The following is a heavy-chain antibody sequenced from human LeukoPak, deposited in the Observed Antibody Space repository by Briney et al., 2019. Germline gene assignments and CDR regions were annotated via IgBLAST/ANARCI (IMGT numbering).Heavy chain of an antibody. Sequence: ASVKVSCKASGYTFTGYYIHWVRQAPGQGLEWMGWISPNSGGTNYAQKFQGRVTMTRGTSISTAYMELTRLRSDDTAVYYCARDTAMVTYWFDPWGQGTLVTVSS. CDR1: GYTFTGYY. CDR3: ARDTAMVTYWFDP. J-gene: IGHJ5*02. CDR2: ISPNSGGT. V-gene: IGHV1-2*02. D-gene: IGHD5-18*01.